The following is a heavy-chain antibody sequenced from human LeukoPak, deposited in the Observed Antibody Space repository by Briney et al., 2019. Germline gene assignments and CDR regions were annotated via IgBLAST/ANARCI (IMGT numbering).Heavy chain of an antibody. CDR3: ARGDFCSKSNCGLRPMDV. D-gene: IGHD3-3*01. Sequence: SETLSLTHTVSVGSNSDDYWHAMRQPPGKGLEWIGYIYDSGSTTYNPSLKSRVTMSVDTSKNQFSLKLRSVTAADTAVYYCARGDFCSKSNCGLRPMDVWGKGTTVTVSS. CDR1: VGSNSDDY. CDR2: IYDSGST. J-gene: IGHJ6*03. V-gene: IGHV4-59*01.